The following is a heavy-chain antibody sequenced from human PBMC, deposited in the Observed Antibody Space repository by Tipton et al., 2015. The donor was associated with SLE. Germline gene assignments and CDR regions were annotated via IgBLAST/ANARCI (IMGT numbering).Heavy chain of an antibody. CDR3: ASQGYCSGGSCPDFDY. J-gene: IGHJ4*02. V-gene: IGHV1-69*04. D-gene: IGHD2-15*01. CDR1: GYTLTSYG. CDR2: IIPILGIA. Sequence: QSGAEVKKPGASVKVSCKASGYTLTSYGISWLRQAPGEGLEWMGRIIPILGIANYAQKFQGRVTITADKSTSTAYMELSSLRSEDTAVYYCASQGYCSGGSCPDFDYWGQGTLVTVSS.